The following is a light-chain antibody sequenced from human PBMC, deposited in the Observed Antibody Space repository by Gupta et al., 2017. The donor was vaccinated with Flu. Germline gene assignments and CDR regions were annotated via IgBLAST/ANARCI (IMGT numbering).Light chain of an antibody. V-gene: IGKV3-15*01. J-gene: IGKJ4*01. CDR2: AAS. CDR1: QSVSSD. Sequence: ATLSASPGERVTLFCRASQSVSSDLAWYQQKRGQAPRLLIYAASTRDTGIPARFSGSGSGTEFTLTIISRQSEDFAVYYCQQYNNWPPLTFGGGTKVEI. CDR3: QQYNNWPPLT.